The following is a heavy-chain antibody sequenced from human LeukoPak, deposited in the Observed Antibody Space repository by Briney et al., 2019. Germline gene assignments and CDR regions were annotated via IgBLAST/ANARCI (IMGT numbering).Heavy chain of an antibody. CDR1: GFSSSSYG. V-gene: IGHV3-48*02. Sequence: QSGGSLRLSCAASGFSSSSYGMNWVRQAPGKGLEWVSYITGSSSTKYYADSVKGRFTISRDNAKNSLYLQMNSLRDEDTAVYYCVREPHRDGYNGAFDYWGQGTLVTVSS. CDR3: VREPHRDGYNGAFDY. D-gene: IGHD5-24*01. J-gene: IGHJ4*02. CDR2: ITGSSSTK.